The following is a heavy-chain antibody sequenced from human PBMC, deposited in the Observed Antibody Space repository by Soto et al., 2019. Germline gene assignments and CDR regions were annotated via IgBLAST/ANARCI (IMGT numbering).Heavy chain of an antibody. Sequence: QLQLQESGPGLVKPSETLSLTCTVSGGSISSSSYYWGWIRQPPGKGLEWIGSIYSRGSTYYNPSHKRRVTISVDTSKNQVSLKLSSVPAAYTAVYYCARLIRADGSGSYYRAPYYYYMDVWGKGTTVTVSS. CDR1: GGSISSSSYY. V-gene: IGHV4-39*01. J-gene: IGHJ6*03. D-gene: IGHD3-10*01. CDR3: ARLIRADGSGSYYRAPYYYYMDV. CDR2: IYSRGST.